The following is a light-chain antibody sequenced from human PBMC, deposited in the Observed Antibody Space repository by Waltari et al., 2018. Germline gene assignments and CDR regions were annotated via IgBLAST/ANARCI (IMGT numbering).Light chain of an antibody. J-gene: IGLJ2*01. CDR3: CSYTNTHVV. V-gene: IGLV2-14*02. CDR2: EAT. CDR1: SSDVGSNNL. Sequence: QSALTQPASVSGPPAQSTTISCTGTSSDVGSNNLVSWYQQHPGQAPKLIIYEATKRTSGVSNRFSGSKSGNTASLTISGLQAEDEGDYYCCSYTNTHVVFGGGTKLTVL.